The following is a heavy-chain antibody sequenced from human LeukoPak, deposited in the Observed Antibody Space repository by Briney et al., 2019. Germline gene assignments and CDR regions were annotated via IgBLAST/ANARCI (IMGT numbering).Heavy chain of an antibody. V-gene: IGHV3-33*01. Sequence: GKSLRLSCAASGFNLSSFGMHWVRQAPGKGLEWVAVIWYAGNNKYYADSVKGRFTISRDNSKNTLYLHVNSLRADDTAVYYCARNGQQWPVYSCDDWGQGPLVSVSS. J-gene: IGHJ4*02. D-gene: IGHD6-19*01. CDR2: IWYAGNNK. CDR1: GFNLSSFG. CDR3: ARNGQQWPVYSCDD.